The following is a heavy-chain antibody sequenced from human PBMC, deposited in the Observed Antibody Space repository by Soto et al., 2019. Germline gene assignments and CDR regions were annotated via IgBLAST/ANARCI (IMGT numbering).Heavy chain of an antibody. V-gene: IGHV1-46*01. CDR3: AREGSIFGVVTHTGMDV. J-gene: IGHJ6*02. D-gene: IGHD3-3*01. CDR1: WYTFTIDY. Sequence: ASVKVSFKTSWYTFTIDYRHWGRQAPGQGLEWMGIINPSGGSTSYAQKFQGRVTMTRDTSTSTVYMELSSLRSEDTAVYYCAREGSIFGVVTHTGMDVWGQGTTVTVSS. CDR2: INPSGGST.